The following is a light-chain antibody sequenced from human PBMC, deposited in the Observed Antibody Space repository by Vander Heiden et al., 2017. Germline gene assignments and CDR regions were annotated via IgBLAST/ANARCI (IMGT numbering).Light chain of an antibody. CDR3: QQYYNRHPLT. V-gene: IGKV3-15*01. CDR1: QSVSSS. CDR2: GAA. Sequence: ILFPQSPATLSVSPGESTALTCRAGQSVSSSWAGYQQKPGEAPRNLMYGAASRATGGPASFSGGGSGTELTLTISSLQSEDYAVYYCQQYYNRHPLTFGGGTKVEIK. J-gene: IGKJ4*01.